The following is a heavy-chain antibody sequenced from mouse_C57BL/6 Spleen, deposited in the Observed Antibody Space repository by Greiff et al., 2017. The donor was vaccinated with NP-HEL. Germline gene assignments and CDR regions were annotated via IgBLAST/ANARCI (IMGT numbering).Heavy chain of an antibody. CDR3: ARVLLLYWYFDV. CDR2: ISDGGSYT. CDR1: GFTFSSYA. D-gene: IGHD2-1*01. J-gene: IGHJ1*03. V-gene: IGHV5-4*03. Sequence: DVKLVESGGGLVKPGGSLKLSCAASGFTFSSYAMSWVRQTPEKRLEWVATISDGGSYTYYPDNVKGRFTISRDNAKNNLYLQMSHLKSEDTAMYYCARVLLLYWYFDVWGTGTTVTVSS.